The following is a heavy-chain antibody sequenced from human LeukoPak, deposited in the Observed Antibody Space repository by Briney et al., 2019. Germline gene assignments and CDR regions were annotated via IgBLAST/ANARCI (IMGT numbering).Heavy chain of an antibody. CDR3: ARVLELSWFDP. D-gene: IGHD1-26*01. Sequence: GGSLRLSCAASGFTVSSNYVSWVRQAPGKGLEWVSVIYSGGSTYYADSVKGRFTISRDNSKNTLYLQMNSLRAEDTAVYYCARVLELSWFDPWGQGTLVTVSS. V-gene: IGHV3-66*02. J-gene: IGHJ5*02. CDR1: GFTVSSNY. CDR2: IYSGGST.